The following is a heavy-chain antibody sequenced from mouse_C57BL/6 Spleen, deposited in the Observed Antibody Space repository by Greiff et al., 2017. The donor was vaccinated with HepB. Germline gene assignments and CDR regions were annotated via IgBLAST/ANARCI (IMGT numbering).Heavy chain of an antibody. CDR2: IWSGGST. Sequence: VKVVESGPGLVQPSQSLSITCTVSGFSLTSYGVHWVRQSPGKGLEWLGVIWSGGSTDYNAAFISRLSISKDNSKSQVFFKMNSLQADDTAIYYCARGDYYGSSYWYFDVWGTGTTVTVSS. CDR1: GFSLTSYG. D-gene: IGHD1-1*01. J-gene: IGHJ1*03. V-gene: IGHV2-2*01. CDR3: ARGDYYGSSYWYFDV.